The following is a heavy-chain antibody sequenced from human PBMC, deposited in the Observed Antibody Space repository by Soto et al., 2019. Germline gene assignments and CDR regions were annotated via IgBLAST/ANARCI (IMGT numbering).Heavy chain of an antibody. J-gene: IGHJ6*03. D-gene: IGHD6-13*01. CDR1: GFTFSSYG. Sequence: GGSLRLSCAASGFTFSSYGMHWVRQAPGKGLEWVAVISYDGSNKYYANSVTGRFTSSRDNSKNTRYLQMNSLRAEDTAVYYCAKDSGPPTLVLPQLVRAGSYYYYMDVWGKGTTVTVSS. CDR2: ISYDGSNK. V-gene: IGHV3-30*18. CDR3: AKDSGPPTLVLPQLVRAGSYYYYMDV.